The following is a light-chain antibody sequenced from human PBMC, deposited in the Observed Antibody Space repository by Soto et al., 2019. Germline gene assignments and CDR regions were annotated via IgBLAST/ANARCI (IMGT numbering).Light chain of an antibody. V-gene: IGLV2-14*03. CDR3: SSYSSSNTLLV. CDR2: DVS. J-gene: IGLJ2*01. Sequence: QSALTQPASVSGSPGQTIIISCTGSNSDIGGYDSVSWYQQHPGRAPKLILFDVSHRPSKVPVRFSGSKSGNTASLTISGLQAEDEADYYCSSYSSSNTLLVFGGGTELPVL. CDR1: NSDIGGYDS.